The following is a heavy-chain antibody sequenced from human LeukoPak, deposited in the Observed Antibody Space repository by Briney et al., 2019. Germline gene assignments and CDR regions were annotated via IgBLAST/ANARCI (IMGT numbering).Heavy chain of an antibody. CDR1: GYTFTSYY. CDR3: ARIRWFGELYH. J-gene: IGHJ5*02. D-gene: IGHD3-10*01. CDR2: INPSGGST. Sequence: ASVKVSCKASGYTFTSYYMHWVRQAPGQGLEWMGIINPSGGSTSYAQKFQGRVTMTRDTSTSTAYMELSSLRSEDTAVYYCARIRWFGELYHWGQGTLVTVSS. V-gene: IGHV1-46*01.